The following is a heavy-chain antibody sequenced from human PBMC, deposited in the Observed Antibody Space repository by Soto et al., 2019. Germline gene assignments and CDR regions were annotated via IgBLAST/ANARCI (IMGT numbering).Heavy chain of an antibody. Sequence: QVQLVESGGGVVQPGRSLRLSCAASGFTFSSYGMHWVRQAPGKGLEWVAVISYDGSNKYYADPVKGRFTISRDNSKNTLYLQMNSLRAEDTAVYYCAKDFGDDGSHDYWGQGTLVTVSS. CDR1: GFTFSSYG. J-gene: IGHJ4*02. CDR3: AKDFGDDGSHDY. CDR2: ISYDGSNK. V-gene: IGHV3-30*18. D-gene: IGHD3-16*01.